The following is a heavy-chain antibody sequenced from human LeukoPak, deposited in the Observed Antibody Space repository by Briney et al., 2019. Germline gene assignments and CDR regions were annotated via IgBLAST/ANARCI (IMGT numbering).Heavy chain of an antibody. J-gene: IGHJ4*02. CDR2: IIPIFGTA. V-gene: IGHV1-69*01. Sequence: SVKVSCKASGGTSSSYAISWVRQAPGQGLEWMGGIIPIFGTANYAQKFQGRVTITADESTSTAYMELSSLRSEDTAVYYCARVVFYDILTGYSYYFDYWGQGTLVTVSS. D-gene: IGHD3-9*01. CDR3: ARVVFYDILTGYSYYFDY. CDR1: GGTSSSYA.